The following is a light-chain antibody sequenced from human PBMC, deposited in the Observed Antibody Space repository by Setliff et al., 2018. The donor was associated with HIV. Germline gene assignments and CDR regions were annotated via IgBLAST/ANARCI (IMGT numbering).Light chain of an antibody. CDR2: EVT. V-gene: IGLV2-14*01. J-gene: IGLJ1*01. Sequence: QSALTQPASVSGSPGQSITISCTGTSRDVGGGQNYVSWYQQYPGQALKLMIYEVTKRPAGVSDRFSGSKSGNTASLIISGLQTEDEAEYYCSSFTSSSTYVFGIGTKGTVL. CDR1: SRDVGGGQNY. CDR3: SSFTSSSTYV.